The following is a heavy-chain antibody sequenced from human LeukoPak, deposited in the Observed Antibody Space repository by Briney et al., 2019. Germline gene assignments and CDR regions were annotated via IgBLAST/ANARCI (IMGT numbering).Heavy chain of an antibody. CDR2: ISWNSGSI. D-gene: IGHD1-26*01. V-gene: IGHV3-9*01. CDR3: AKDLATTHYYFDY. J-gene: IGHJ4*02. CDR1: GFTFDDYA. Sequence: PGGSLRRSCAASGFTFDDYAMHWVRQAPGKGLEWVSGISWNSGSIGYADSVKGRFTISRDNSKNTLYLQMNSLRAEDTAVYYCAKDLATTHYYFDYWGQGTLVTVSS.